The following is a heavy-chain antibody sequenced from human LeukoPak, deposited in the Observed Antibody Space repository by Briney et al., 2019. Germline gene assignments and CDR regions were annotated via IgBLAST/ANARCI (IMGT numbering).Heavy chain of an antibody. CDR3: ARRGGSGSRYYMDV. D-gene: IGHD3-10*01. V-gene: IGHV3-48*01. Sequence: PGGSLRLSCAASGFTFSSYSMNWVRQAPGKGLEWVSYISSSSSTIYYADSVKGRFTISRDNAKNSLYLQMNSLRAEDTAVYYCARRGGSGSRYYMDVWGKGTTVTVPS. J-gene: IGHJ6*03. CDR1: GFTFSSYS. CDR2: ISSSSSTI.